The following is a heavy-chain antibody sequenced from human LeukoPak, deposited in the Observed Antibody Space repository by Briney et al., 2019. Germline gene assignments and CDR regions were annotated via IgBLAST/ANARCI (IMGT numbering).Heavy chain of an antibody. CDR2: SCDGNQK. J-gene: IGHJ4*02. Sequence: SCDGNQKNYADSVRGRFTISRDSSKSTLYLQMNSLRVEDTAIYYCARDESLDNWGQGTLVTVSS. CDR3: ARDESLDN. V-gene: IGHV3-30*03.